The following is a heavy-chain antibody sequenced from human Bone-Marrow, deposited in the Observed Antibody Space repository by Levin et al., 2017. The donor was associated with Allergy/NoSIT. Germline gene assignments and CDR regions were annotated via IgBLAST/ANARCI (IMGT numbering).Heavy chain of an antibody. CDR2: IKRKTDGGTT. CDR1: GFTFNNAW. J-gene: IGHJ4*02. CDR3: TTGWSSGWYGLGGY. Sequence: KPGGSLRLSCAASGFTFNNAWMSWVRQAPGKGLEWVGRIKRKTDGGTTDYAAPVKGRFTISRDDSKNTLYLQMNSLKTEDTAVYYCTTGWSSGWYGLGGYWGQGTLVTVSS. D-gene: IGHD6-19*01. V-gene: IGHV3-15*01.